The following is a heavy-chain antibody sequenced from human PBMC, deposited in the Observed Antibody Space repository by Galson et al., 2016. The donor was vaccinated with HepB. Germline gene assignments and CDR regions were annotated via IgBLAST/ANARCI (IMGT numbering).Heavy chain of an antibody. Sequence: SLRLSCAGSGLMYTHYAMNWVRQAPGKGLEWVSIIDDSGDHIYYAESVKGRFTISRDKATNTLYLQMNSLRAEDTALYYCARDRGYRALDLWGQGTTVTVSS. J-gene: IGHJ3*01. V-gene: IGHV3-23*01. CDR3: ARDRGYRALDL. CDR1: GLMYTHYA. D-gene: IGHD3-10*01. CDR2: IDDSGDHI.